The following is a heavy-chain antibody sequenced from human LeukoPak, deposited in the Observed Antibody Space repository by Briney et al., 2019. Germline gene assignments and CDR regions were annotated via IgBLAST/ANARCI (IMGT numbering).Heavy chain of an antibody. CDR3: ARGARYSSSWYGRLDP. CDR1: GYTFTSYG. V-gene: IGHV1-8*02. Sequence: ASVKVSCKASGYTFTSYGINWVRQATGQGLEWMGWMNPNSGNTGYAQKFQGRVTMTRNTSISTAYMELSSLRSEDTAVYYCARGARYSSSWYGRLDPWGQGTLVTVSS. CDR2: MNPNSGNT. D-gene: IGHD6-13*01. J-gene: IGHJ5*02.